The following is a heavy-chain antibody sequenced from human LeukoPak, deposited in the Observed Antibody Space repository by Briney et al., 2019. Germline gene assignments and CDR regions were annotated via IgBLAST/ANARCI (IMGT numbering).Heavy chain of an antibody. J-gene: IGHJ6*03. Sequence: PGGSLRLSCAASGFTFSSYAMSWVRQAPGKGLEWVSAISGSGGSTYYADSVKGRFTISRDNSKNTLYLQMNSLRAEDTALYYCARVGSNYFYYYMDVWGKGTTVTVSS. D-gene: IGHD4-11*01. CDR2: ISGSGGST. CDR1: GFTFSSYA. CDR3: ARVGSNYFYYYMDV. V-gene: IGHV3-23*01.